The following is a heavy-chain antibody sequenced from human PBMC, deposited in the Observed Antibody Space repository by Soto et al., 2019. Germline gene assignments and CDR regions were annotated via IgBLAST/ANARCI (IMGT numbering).Heavy chain of an antibody. CDR1: GFTFSNYA. D-gene: IGHD6-19*01. Sequence: EVQLLESGGDLAQPGGSLRLICAASGFTFSNYAMTWVRQSPGKGLEWVSTITSAGSTFYGDTVKGRFTNSRDNSKSTLYLQMNILGADDTAVYYCAKTDKFHSQSSGWANRFDSWGQGTLVTVSS. CDR2: ITSAGST. CDR3: AKTDKFHSQSSGWANRFDS. V-gene: IGHV3-23*01. J-gene: IGHJ4*02.